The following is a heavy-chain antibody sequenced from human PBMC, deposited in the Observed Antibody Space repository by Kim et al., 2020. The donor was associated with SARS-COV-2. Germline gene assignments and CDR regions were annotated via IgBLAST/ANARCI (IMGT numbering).Heavy chain of an antibody. CDR1: GGSFSGYY. D-gene: IGHD6-13*01. V-gene: IGHV4-34*01. J-gene: IGHJ4*02. CDR3: ARGSRNSSSWYYFDY. Sequence: SETLSLTCAVYGGSFSGYYWSWIRQPPGKGLEWIGEINHSGSTNYNPSLKSRVTISVDTSKNQFSLKLSSVTAADTAVYYCARGSRNSSSWYYFDYWGQGTLVTVSS. CDR2: INHSGST.